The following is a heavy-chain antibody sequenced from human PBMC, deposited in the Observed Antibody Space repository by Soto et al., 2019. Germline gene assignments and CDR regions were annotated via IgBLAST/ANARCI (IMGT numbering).Heavy chain of an antibody. CDR2: IYYSGST. J-gene: IGHJ4*02. V-gene: IGHV4-39*01. D-gene: IGHD6-13*01. CDR3: ASMEEGYSSSWYFGAY. CDR1: GGSISSSSYY. Sequence: QLQLQESGPGLVKPSETLSLTCTVSGGSISSSSYYWGWIRQPPGKGLEWIGSIYYSGSTYYNPSLKSRVTISVDTSKNQFSLKLSSVTAADTAVYYCASMEEGYSSSWYFGAYWGQGTLVTVSS.